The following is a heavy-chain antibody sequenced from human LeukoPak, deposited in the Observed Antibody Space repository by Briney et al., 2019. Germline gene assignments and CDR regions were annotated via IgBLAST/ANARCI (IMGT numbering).Heavy chain of an antibody. V-gene: IGHV3-21*01. J-gene: IGHJ3*02. CDR1: GFTFSSYR. Sequence: AGSLRLSSAASGFTFSSYRMNWLRQAPGKGLEWVSSISSSSSYIYYADSVKGRFTISRDNAKNSLYLQMNSLRAEDTAVYYCAICLGCSSSSDAFDIWGQGTMVTVSS. CDR2: ISSSSSYI. CDR3: AICLGCSSSSDAFDI. D-gene: IGHD6-6*01.